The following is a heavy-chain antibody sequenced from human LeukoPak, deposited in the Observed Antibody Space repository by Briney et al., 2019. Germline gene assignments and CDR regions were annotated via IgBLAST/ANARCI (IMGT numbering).Heavy chain of an antibody. J-gene: IGHJ4*02. Sequence: ASVKVSCKASGYTFPSYFMHWVRQAPGQGLEWMGIINPTGGSATYAQKFQGRVTMTRDTSTSTVYMELSSLRSDDTAVYYCARTAARRFDYWGQGTLVTVSS. CDR1: GYTFPSYF. CDR2: INPTGGSA. CDR3: ARTAARRFDY. D-gene: IGHD6-6*01. V-gene: IGHV1-46*01.